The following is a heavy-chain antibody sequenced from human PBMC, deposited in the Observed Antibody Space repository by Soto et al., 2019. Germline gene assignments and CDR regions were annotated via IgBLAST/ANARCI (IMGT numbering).Heavy chain of an antibody. Sequence: NTSETLSLTCAVSGGSFTSNNWWTWVRQPPGQGLEWIGEIYRTGSTNYNPSLKSRVTISLDKSENQFSLKVTSLTAADTAVYYCASRDPGTSVDYWGQGTLVTVSS. V-gene: IGHV4-4*02. CDR2: IYRTGST. CDR3: ASRDPGTSVDY. D-gene: IGHD1-7*01. CDR1: GGSFTSNNW. J-gene: IGHJ4*02.